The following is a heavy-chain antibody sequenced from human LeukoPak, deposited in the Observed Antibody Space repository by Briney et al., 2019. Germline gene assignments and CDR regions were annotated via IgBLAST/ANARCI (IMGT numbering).Heavy chain of an antibody. Sequence: ASVKVSCKASGYTFTSYGISWVRQAPGQGREWMGWISAYNGNTNYAQKLQGRVTMTTDTSTSTAYMELRSLRSDDTAVYYCARVEVTMIVVVIIPGDYWGQGTLVTVSS. CDR2: ISAYNGNT. J-gene: IGHJ4*02. D-gene: IGHD3-22*01. CDR1: GYTFTSYG. CDR3: ARVEVTMIVVVIIPGDY. V-gene: IGHV1-18*01.